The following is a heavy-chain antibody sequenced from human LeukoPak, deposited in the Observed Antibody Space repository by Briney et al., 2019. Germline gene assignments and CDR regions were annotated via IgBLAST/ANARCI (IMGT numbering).Heavy chain of an antibody. D-gene: IGHD6-13*01. CDR3: ARDLAAAGSTPSSMDV. Sequence: ASVKVSCKASGYTFTGYYMHWVRQAPGQGLEWMGWINPNSGGTNYAQKFQGRVTMTRDTSISTAYMELSRLRSDDTAVYYCARDLAAAGSTPSSMDVWGQGTTVTVSS. J-gene: IGHJ6*02. V-gene: IGHV1-2*02. CDR2: INPNSGGT. CDR1: GYTFTGYY.